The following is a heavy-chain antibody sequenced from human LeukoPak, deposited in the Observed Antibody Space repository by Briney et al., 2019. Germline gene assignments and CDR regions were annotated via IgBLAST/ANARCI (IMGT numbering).Heavy chain of an antibody. CDR2: IYYSGST. D-gene: IGHD3-22*01. CDR3: ARNADYYDSSGYSV. J-gene: IGHJ4*02. V-gene: IGHV4-59*01. Sequence: SSETLSLTCTVSGGSISSYYWSWIRQPPGKGLEWSGYIYYSGSTSYNPSLKSRVTISVDTSKNQFSLKLSSVTAADTAVYYCARNADYYDSSGYSVWGQGTLVTVSS. CDR1: GGSISSYY.